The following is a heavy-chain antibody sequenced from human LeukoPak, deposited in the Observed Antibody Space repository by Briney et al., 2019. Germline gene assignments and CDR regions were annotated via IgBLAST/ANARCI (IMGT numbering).Heavy chain of an antibody. J-gene: IGHJ4*02. V-gene: IGHV3-23*01. D-gene: IGHD6-19*01. CDR3: AKQWPVDY. CDR2: IRGSGGST. Sequence: GGSLRLSCAVSGFTFSIYAMSWVRQAPGKGLEWVAGIRGSGGSTYYADSVKGRFTTSRDNSKNTLYLQMNSLRAEDTAVYYCAKQWPVDYWGQGTLVTVSS. CDR1: GFTFSIYA.